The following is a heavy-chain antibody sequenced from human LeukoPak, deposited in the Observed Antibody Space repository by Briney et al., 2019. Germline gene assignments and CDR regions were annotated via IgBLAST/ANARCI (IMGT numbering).Heavy chain of an antibody. Sequence: GGSLRLSCAASGFTVSSNYMSWVRQAPGKGLEWVSVINSGGSAYYADSVKGRFTISRDNSKNTLYLQMNSLRAEDTAVYYCARDLSYCSGGSCSTTWFDPWGQGTLVTVSS. V-gene: IGHV3-66*02. J-gene: IGHJ5*02. D-gene: IGHD2-15*01. CDR2: INSGGSA. CDR1: GFTVSSNY. CDR3: ARDLSYCSGGSCSTTWFDP.